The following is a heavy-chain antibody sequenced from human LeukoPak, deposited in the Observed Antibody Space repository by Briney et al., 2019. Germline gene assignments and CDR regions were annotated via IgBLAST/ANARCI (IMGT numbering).Heavy chain of an antibody. D-gene: IGHD3-22*01. V-gene: IGHV3-33*01. Sequence: PGRSLRLSCAASGFTFSSYGMHWVRQAPGKGLEWVAVIWYDGSNKYYADSVKGRFTISRDNSKNTLYLQMNSLRAEDAAVYYCARQYYYDSSGLDYWGQGTLVTVSS. CDR1: GFTFSSYG. CDR2: IWYDGSNK. J-gene: IGHJ4*02. CDR3: ARQYYYDSSGLDY.